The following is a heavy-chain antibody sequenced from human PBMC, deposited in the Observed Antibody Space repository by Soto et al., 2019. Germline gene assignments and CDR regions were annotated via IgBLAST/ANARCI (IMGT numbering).Heavy chain of an antibody. CDR1: CGSISSYY. Sequence: PSETLSLTCTVSCGSISSYYWSWIRQPAGKGLEWIGRIYTSGSTNYNPSLKIRVTMSVDTSKNQFSLKLTSVTAADTAVYYCARYCNNSDCRHLYYFDYWGLGTLVPGSS. J-gene: IGHJ4*02. CDR2: IYTSGST. D-gene: IGHD2-8*01. V-gene: IGHV4-4*07. CDR3: ARYCNNSDCRHLYYFDY.